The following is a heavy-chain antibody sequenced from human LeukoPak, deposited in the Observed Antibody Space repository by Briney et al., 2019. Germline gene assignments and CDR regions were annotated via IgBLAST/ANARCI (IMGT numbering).Heavy chain of an antibody. J-gene: IGHJ4*02. CDR1: GFTLSNAW. D-gene: IGHD2-2*02. CDR2: IKSKTDGGTT. Sequence: KSGGSLRLSCAVFGFTLSNAWTSWVRQAPGKGLEWVGRIKSKTDGGTTDYAAPVKGRFTISRDDSKNTLYLQMNSLKTEDTAVYYCTAIGRHSNFDYWGQGTLVTVSS. CDR3: TAIGRHSNFDY. V-gene: IGHV3-15*01.